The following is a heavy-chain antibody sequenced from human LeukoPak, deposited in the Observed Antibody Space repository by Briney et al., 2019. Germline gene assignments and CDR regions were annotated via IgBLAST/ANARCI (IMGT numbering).Heavy chain of an antibody. V-gene: IGHV3-23*01. CDR2: ISGSGAST. CDR3: AKDVGKWESLHFFDY. J-gene: IGHJ4*02. CDR1: GFTLSTNA. Sequence: GGSLGLSCLTSGFTLSTNAMSWVRQAPGKGLEWISGISGSGASTYYADSVKGRFTISRDDSRNTLYLQMNSLRGDDTAVYYCAKDVGKWESLHFFDYWGQGTLVTVSS. D-gene: IGHD1-26*01.